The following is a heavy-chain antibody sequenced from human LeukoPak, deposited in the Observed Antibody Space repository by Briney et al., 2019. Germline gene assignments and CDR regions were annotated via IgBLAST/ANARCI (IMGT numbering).Heavy chain of an antibody. Sequence: GGSLRLSCAASGFXFSSFNINWVRQGPGKGLEWVSSISGSNSYMYYADSVKGRFTVSRDNAKNSLYLQMNSLRAEDTAVYYCARDHDFWSVTDYWGQGTLVTVSS. J-gene: IGHJ4*02. V-gene: IGHV3-21*01. D-gene: IGHD3-3*01. CDR3: ARDHDFWSVTDY. CDR2: ISGSNSYM. CDR1: GFXFSSFN.